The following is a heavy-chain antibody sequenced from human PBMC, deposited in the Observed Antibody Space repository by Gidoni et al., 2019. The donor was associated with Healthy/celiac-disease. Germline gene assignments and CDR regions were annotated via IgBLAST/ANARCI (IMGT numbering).Heavy chain of an antibody. CDR3: ARQPSSSWYYFDY. D-gene: IGHD6-13*01. J-gene: IGHJ4*02. V-gene: IGHV3-30-3*01. CDR2: ISYDGSNK. Sequence: QVQLVESGGGVVQPGRSLRLSCAASGFTFSSYAMHWVRQAPGKGLEWVAVISYDGSNKYYADSVKGRFTISRDNSKNTLYLQMNSLRAEDTAVYYCARQPSSSWYYFDYWGQGTLVTVSS. CDR1: GFTFSSYA.